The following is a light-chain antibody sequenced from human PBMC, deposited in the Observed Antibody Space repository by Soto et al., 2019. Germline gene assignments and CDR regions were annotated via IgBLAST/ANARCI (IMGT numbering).Light chain of an antibody. CDR3: QQSYSTTWT. J-gene: IGKJ1*01. Sequence: DIQMTQSPPSLSASVGDIVTITCRASQSISSYLNCYQQKPGKAPKLLIYAASSLQSGVPSRFSGSGSETDFTLTISSLQPEDFATYSCQQSYSTTWTFGQGTKVDIK. CDR2: AAS. V-gene: IGKV1-39*01. CDR1: QSISSY.